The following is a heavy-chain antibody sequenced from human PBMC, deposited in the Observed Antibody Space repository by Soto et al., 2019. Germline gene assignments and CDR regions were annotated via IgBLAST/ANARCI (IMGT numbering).Heavy chain of an antibody. CDR3: ARSVFP. J-gene: IGHJ5*02. Sequence: QVQLQESGPGLVKPSQTLSLTCTVSGGSISSGGYYWNWIHQHPGKGLEWFGYIFYIGTTYYNPSPKSRVTISDDTSKNQFSLKLNAVTAADTAVYYCARSVFPWGQGTLVTVSS. CDR1: GGSISSGGYY. CDR2: IFYIGTT. V-gene: IGHV4-31*03.